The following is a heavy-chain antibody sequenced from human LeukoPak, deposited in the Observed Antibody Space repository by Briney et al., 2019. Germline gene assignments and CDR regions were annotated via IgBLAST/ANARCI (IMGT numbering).Heavy chain of an antibody. CDR2: IKQDGSEK. D-gene: IGHD6-13*01. J-gene: IGHJ4*02. CDR1: GFTFSSYW. CDR3: ARGIAAAEGGLFDY. V-gene: IGHV3-7*01. Sequence: PGGSLRLSCAASGFTFSSYWMSWVRQAPGKGLEWVGQIKQDGSEKYYVDSVRGRFTISRDNAKNSLYLQMNSLRAEDTAVYYCARGIAAAEGGLFDYWGQGTLVTVSS.